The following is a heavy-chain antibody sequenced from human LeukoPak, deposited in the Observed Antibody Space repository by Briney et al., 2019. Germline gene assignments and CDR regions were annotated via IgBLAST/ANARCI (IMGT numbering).Heavy chain of an antibody. D-gene: IGHD5-24*01. CDR2: ISVYNGNT. CDR3: ARGRDGYNPTADY. J-gene: IGHJ4*02. V-gene: IGHV1-18*01. CDR1: GYTFTNYG. Sequence: ALVKVSCKASGYTFTNYGISWVRQAPGQGLEWMGWISVYNGNTNYAQNVQGRVTMTTDTSTSTAYMELRSLRSDDTAVYYCARGRDGYNPTADYWGQGTLVTVSS.